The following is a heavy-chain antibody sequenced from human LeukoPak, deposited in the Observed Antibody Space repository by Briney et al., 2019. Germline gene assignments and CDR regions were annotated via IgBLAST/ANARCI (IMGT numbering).Heavy chain of an antibody. J-gene: IGHJ4*02. CDR2: IYYSGST. CDR3: ARGPLGAAVDC. CDR1: GGSISSYY. Sequence: SETLSLTCTVSGGSISSYYWSWIRQPPGKGLEWIGYIYYSGSTNYNPSLKSRVTISVDTSKNQFSLKLSSVTAADTAVYYCARGPLGAAVDCWGQGTLVTVSS. V-gene: IGHV4-59*01. D-gene: IGHD1-26*01.